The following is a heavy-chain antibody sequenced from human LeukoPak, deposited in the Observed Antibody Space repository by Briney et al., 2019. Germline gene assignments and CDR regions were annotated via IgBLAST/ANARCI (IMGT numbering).Heavy chain of an antibody. D-gene: IGHD6-13*01. CDR1: GYTFTVYY. J-gene: IGHJ4*02. CDR3: ARDSIWAAAGLDY. CDR2: INPNSGGT. V-gene: IGHV1-2*02. Sequence: ASVTVSFKGAGYTFTVYYIHWVRQAPGQGQERMGWINPNSGGTNYAQKFQGRVTMTRDTSISTAYLELSRLRSDDTAVYYCARDSIWAAAGLDYWGQGTLVTVSS.